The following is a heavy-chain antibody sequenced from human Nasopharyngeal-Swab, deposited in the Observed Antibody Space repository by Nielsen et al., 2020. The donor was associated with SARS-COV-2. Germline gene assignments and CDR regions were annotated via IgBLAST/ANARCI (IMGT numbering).Heavy chain of an antibody. CDR1: GFTFGDFS. CDR2: SRGGPI. V-gene: IGHV3-48*01. D-gene: IGHD4-17*01. J-gene: IGHJ4*02. CDR3: ARDAPAHYGAFY. Sequence: GGSLRLSCAASGFTFGDFSMNWVRQAPGKGPEWISYSRGGPISYADSVKGRFTISRDYAKNSLHLQMDSLRGEDTAVYYCARDAPAHYGAFYWGRGTLVTVSS.